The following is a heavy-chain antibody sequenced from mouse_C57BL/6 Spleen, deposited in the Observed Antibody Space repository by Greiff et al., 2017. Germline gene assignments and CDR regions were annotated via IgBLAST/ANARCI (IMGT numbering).Heavy chain of an antibody. Sequence: QVQLQQSGAELVRPGASVTLSCKASGYTFTDYEMTWVKQTPVHGLDWIGAIDPESGGTTYNEKFKGKAILTADKSSSTAYMELRSLTSEDSAVCYCTRDYDGSRYWGQGTTLTVSS. V-gene: IGHV1-15*01. CDR3: TRDYDGSRY. D-gene: IGHD1-1*01. CDR2: IDPESGGT. CDR1: GYTFTDYE. J-gene: IGHJ2*01.